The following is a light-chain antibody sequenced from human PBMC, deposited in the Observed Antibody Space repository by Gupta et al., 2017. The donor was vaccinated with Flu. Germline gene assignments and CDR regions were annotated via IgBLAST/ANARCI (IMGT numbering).Light chain of an antibody. Sequence: ELVLTQSPDFQSVTPKEKVTITCRASQSIASSLHWYQQKPDQSPKLLIKYASQSFSGVPSRFSGSGSGTDFTLTITSLEAEDAATYYCHQSSRVPPTFGQGTKVEIK. J-gene: IGKJ1*01. V-gene: IGKV6-21*01. CDR3: HQSSRVPPT. CDR1: QSIASS. CDR2: YAS.